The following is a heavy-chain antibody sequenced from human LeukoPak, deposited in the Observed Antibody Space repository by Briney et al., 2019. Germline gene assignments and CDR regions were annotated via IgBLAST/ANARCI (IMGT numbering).Heavy chain of an antibody. CDR3: ARGKRQLDY. D-gene: IGHD6-13*01. CDR1: GFTFSSYS. CDR2: ISTRSSTM. V-gene: IGHV3-48*04. J-gene: IGHJ4*02. Sequence: GGSLRLSCAASGFTFSSYSMNWVRQAPGKGLEWVSYISTRSSTMYYADSVKGRFNISRDNAKNSLYLQMDSLRVEDTAVYYCARGKRQLDYWGQGTLVTVSS.